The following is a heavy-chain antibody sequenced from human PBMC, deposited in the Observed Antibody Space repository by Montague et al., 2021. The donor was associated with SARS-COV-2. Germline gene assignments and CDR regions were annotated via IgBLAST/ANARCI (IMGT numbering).Heavy chain of an antibody. V-gene: IGHV3-30*04. CDR2: ITFDGGNA. D-gene: IGHD2-15*01. Sequence: SLRLSCAASGFPFSGYAMHWVRQAPGKGLEWVAVITFDGGNAWYADSVKGRFTISRDNSKNTVYLQMNSLRAEDTAVYYCARGGVWVVVDNTDYWGQGTLVTVSS. CDR1: GFPFSGYA. J-gene: IGHJ4*02. CDR3: ARGGVWVVVDNTDY.